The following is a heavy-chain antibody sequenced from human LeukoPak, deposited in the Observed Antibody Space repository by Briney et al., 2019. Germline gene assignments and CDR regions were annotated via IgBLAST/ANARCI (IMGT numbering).Heavy chain of an antibody. CDR1: GFTFSSYS. J-gene: IGHJ1*01. V-gene: IGHV3-48*01. Sequence: GGSLRLSCAASGFTFSSYSMNWVRQAPGKGLEWVSYISSSSSTIYYADSVKGRFTISRDNAKNSLYLQMNSLRAEDTAVYYCAKGIAAAGMTFQHWGQGTLVTVSS. CDR2: ISSSSSTI. D-gene: IGHD6-13*01. CDR3: AKGIAAAGMTFQH.